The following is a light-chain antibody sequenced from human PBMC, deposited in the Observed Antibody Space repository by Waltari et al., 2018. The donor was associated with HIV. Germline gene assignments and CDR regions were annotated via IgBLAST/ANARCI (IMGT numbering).Light chain of an antibody. CDR2: ATS. CDR3: QQYGYSPDT. J-gene: IGKJ4*01. CDR1: QSISSYF. V-gene: IGKV3-20*01. Sequence: IVFTPSPGTLSFSAGERAPLSCRTSQSISSYFLAWYQQKPGQAHRLLIYATSHRATGIPDRFSGSGSGTDFTLTISRLAPEDFAVYYCQQYGYSPDTFGGGTKVEIK.